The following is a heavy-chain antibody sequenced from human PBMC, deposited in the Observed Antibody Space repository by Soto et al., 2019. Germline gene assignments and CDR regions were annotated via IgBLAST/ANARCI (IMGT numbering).Heavy chain of an antibody. CDR3: ARSEDYYDSSGYGPYYYGMDV. D-gene: IGHD3-22*01. CDR2: IYPGDSDT. Sequence: PGESLKISCKGSGYNFAGYWIAWVRQMPGKGLELMGIIYPGDSDTRYSPSFQGQVTISADKSISTAYLQWSSLKASDTAMYYCARSEDYYDSSGYGPYYYGMDVWGQGTTVTVSS. J-gene: IGHJ6*02. CDR1: GYNFAGYW. V-gene: IGHV5-51*01.